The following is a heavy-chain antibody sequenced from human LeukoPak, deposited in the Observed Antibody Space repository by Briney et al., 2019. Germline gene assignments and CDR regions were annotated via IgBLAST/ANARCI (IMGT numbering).Heavy chain of an antibody. D-gene: IGHD6-13*01. Sequence: ASVKVSCKAPGYTFTSYGISWVRQAPGQGLEWMGWISAYNGNTNYAQKLQGRVTMTTDTSTSTAYMELRSLRSDDTAVYYCARGLYSSSRLDAFDIWGQGTMVTVSS. CDR3: ARGLYSSSRLDAFDI. J-gene: IGHJ3*02. V-gene: IGHV1-18*01. CDR1: GYTFTSYG. CDR2: ISAYNGNT.